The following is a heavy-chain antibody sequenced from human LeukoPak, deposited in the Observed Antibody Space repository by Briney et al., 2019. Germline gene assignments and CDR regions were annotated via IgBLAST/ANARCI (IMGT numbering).Heavy chain of an antibody. CDR2: IYYSGST. CDR3: ASRVGYRDY. J-gene: IGHJ4*02. D-gene: IGHD3-16*02. V-gene: IGHV4-30-4*01. Sequence: PSETLSLTCTVSGGPISSGDYYWSWIRQPPGKGLEWIGYIYYSGSTYYNPSLKSRVTISIDTSKNQFSLKLSSVTAADTAVYYCASRVGYRDYWGQGTLVTVSS. CDR1: GGPISSGDYY.